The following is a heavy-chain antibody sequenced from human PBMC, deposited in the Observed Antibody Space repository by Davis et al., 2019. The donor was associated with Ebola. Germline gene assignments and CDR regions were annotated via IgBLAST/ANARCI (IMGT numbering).Heavy chain of an antibody. V-gene: IGHV4-59*11. J-gene: IGHJ6*03. Sequence: PSETLSLTCTVSGGSINGHYWSWIRQPPGKGLEWIGYIFHSGYTNYNPSLKSRVSISVDTSKNQLSLRLDSVTPADAAVYYCVRGTREQIDTRFTYYVYYMDVWGKGTTVTVS. CDR2: IFHSGYT. CDR3: VRGTREQIDTRFTYYVYYMDV. D-gene: IGHD1/OR15-1a*01. CDR1: GGSINGHY.